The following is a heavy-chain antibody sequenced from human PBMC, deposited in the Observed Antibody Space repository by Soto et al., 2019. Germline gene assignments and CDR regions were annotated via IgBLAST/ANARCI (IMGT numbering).Heavy chain of an antibody. V-gene: IGHV3-23*01. CDR3: AKDRTGIQLWPQGLDV. Sequence: GSLRLSCAASVFTFSSYAMSWVRQAPGKGLEWVSAISGSGGSTYYADSVKGRFTISRDNSKNTLYLQMNSLRAEDTAVYYCAKDRTGIQLWPQGLDVWGQGTTVTVSS. J-gene: IGHJ6*02. CDR1: VFTFSSYA. D-gene: IGHD5-18*01. CDR2: ISGSGGST.